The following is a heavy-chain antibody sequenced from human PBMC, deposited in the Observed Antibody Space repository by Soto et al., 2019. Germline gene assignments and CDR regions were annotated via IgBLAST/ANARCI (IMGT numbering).Heavy chain of an antibody. D-gene: IGHD3-22*01. J-gene: IGHJ4*02. Sequence: SETLSLTCTVSGGSISSGDYYWSWIRQPPGKGLEWIGYIYYSGSTYYNPSLKSRVTISVDTSKNQFSLKLSSVTAADTAVYYCAREGSSGYRPDYWGQGTLVTVSS. CDR1: GGSISSGDYY. CDR3: AREGSSGYRPDY. V-gene: IGHV4-30-4*01. CDR2: IYYSGST.